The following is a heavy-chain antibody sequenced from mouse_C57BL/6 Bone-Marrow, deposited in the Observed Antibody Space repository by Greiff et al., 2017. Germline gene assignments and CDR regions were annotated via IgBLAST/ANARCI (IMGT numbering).Heavy chain of an antibody. D-gene: IGHD2-3*01. J-gene: IGHJ2*01. Sequence: DVKLVESGAELVRPGASVKLSCTASGFNIKDDYIHWVKQRPEQGLEWIGWIDPEIGDTEYASKFKGKATITSDTSSNTAYLQLSSLTSEDTAVYYCSSFDGNYFDFWGQGTPLTVAS. V-gene: IGHV14-4*01. CDR1: GFNIKDDY. CDR3: SSFDGNYFDF. CDR2: IDPEIGDT.